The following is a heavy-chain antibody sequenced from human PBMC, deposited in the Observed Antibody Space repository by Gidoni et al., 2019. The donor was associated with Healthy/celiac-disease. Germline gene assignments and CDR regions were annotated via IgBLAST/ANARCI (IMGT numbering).Heavy chain of an antibody. J-gene: IGHJ4*02. CDR3: ARGLQNGGYVDPVGY. D-gene: IGHD5-12*01. V-gene: IGHV1-69*01. CDR2: IIPIFGTA. CDR1: GVTFSSYA. Sequence: QVQLVQSVAVVKNPGASVKVSCKTSGVTFSSYAVSWVRQTRGQGLGWMGWIIPIFGTANYAQKFQGRVTITADESTSTAYMELSRLRSEDTAVYYCARGLQNGGYVDPVGYWGQGTLVTVSS.